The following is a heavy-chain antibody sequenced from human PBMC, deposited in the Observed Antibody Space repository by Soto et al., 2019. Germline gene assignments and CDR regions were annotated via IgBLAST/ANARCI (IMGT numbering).Heavy chain of an antibody. CDR1: GFTFSSYA. J-gene: IGHJ2*01. Sequence: QVQLVESGGGVVQPGRSLRLSCAASGFTFSSYAMHWVRQAPGKGLEWVAVISYVGSNKYYADSVKGRFTISRDNSKNTLYLQMNSLRVEDTAVYYCARDPLWGTAMVLWYFDLWGRGTLVTVSS. CDR2: ISYVGSNK. D-gene: IGHD5-18*01. V-gene: IGHV3-30-3*01. CDR3: ARDPLWGTAMVLWYFDL.